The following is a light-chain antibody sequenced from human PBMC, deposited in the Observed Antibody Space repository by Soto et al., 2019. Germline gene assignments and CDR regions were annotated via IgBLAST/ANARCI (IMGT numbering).Light chain of an antibody. J-gene: IGKJ4*02. V-gene: IGKV3-11*01. Sequence: IVLTQSPATLSLSPGNRATLSCRASQSVSSSLAWYQHLPGQAPRLLIYDASNRATGIPARFSGSGSGTHFTLSISRLEPEDFAIYYCQHRNNWPSVTFGGGTKLEIK. CDR2: DAS. CDR1: QSVSSS. CDR3: QHRNNWPSVT.